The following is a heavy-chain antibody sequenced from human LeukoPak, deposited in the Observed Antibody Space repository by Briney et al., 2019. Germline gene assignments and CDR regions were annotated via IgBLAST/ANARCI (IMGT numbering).Heavy chain of an antibody. V-gene: IGHV1-69*04. CDR3: ARDWYSSSWYRWGAFDI. CDR2: IIPILGIA. J-gene: IGHJ3*02. D-gene: IGHD6-13*01. CDR1: GGTCSSYT. Sequence: SVKVSCXASGGTCSSYTISWVRQAPGQGLEWMGRIIPILGIANYAQKFQGRVTIIADKSTSTAYMELSSLRSEDTAVYYCARDWYSSSWYRWGAFDIWGQGTMVTVSS.